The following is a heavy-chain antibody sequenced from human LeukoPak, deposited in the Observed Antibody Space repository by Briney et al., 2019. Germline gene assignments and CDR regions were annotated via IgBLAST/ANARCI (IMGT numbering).Heavy chain of an antibody. CDR2: IYYSGST. CDR1: GGSISSSSYY. Sequence: SETLSLTCTVSGGSISSSSYYWGWIRQPPGKGLEWIGSIYYSGSTYYDPSLKSRVTISVDTSKNQFSLKLSSVTAADTAVYYCASHPPGIAAAGDYYFDYWGQGTLVTVSS. CDR3: ASHPPGIAAAGDYYFDY. D-gene: IGHD6-13*01. V-gene: IGHV4-39*07. J-gene: IGHJ4*02.